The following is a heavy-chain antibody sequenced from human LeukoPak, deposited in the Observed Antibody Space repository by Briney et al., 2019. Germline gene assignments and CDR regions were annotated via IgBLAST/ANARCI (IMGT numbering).Heavy chain of an antibody. CDR3: ARVLVRRTWIQLWYHAFDI. CDR2: INRNGGST. D-gene: IGHD5-18*01. CDR1: GFIFDDYG. V-gene: IGHV3-20*04. Sequence: GGSLRLSCAASGFIFDDYGMNWVRQAPGKGLEWVSGINRNGGSTGYADSVKGRFTISRDNAKNSLYLQMNSLRAEDTAVYYCARVLVRRTWIQLWYHAFDIWGQGTVVTVSS. J-gene: IGHJ3*02.